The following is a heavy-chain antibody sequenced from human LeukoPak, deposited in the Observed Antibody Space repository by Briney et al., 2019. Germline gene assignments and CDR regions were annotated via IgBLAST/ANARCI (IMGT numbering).Heavy chain of an antibody. D-gene: IGHD1-26*01. CDR3: AKGGKWDVTPFDY. Sequence: GGSLRLSCAASGFTFNNYAMNWVRQAPGKGLEWVSTISGGGGSTYYADSVKGRFTISRDNSKNTLYLQVNSLRAEDTAVYYCAKGGKWDVTPFDYWGQGTLVTVSS. V-gene: IGHV3-23*01. J-gene: IGHJ4*02. CDR2: ISGGGGST. CDR1: GFTFNNYA.